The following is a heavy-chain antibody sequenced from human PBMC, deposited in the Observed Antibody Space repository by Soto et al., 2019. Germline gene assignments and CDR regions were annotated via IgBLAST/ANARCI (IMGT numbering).Heavy chain of an antibody. Sequence: SETLSLTCAVYGGSFSGYYWSWIRQPPGKGLEWIGEINHSGSTNYNPSLKSRVTISVDTSKNQFSLKLSSVTAADTAVYYCARGPTKRGYSYYYYYYMDVWGKGTTVTVSS. J-gene: IGHJ6*03. CDR1: GGSFSGYY. CDR2: INHSGST. V-gene: IGHV4-34*01. CDR3: ARGPTKRGYSYYYYYYMDV. D-gene: IGHD5-18*01.